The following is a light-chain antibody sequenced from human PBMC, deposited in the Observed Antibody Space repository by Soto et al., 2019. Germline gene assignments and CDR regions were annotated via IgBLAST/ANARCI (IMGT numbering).Light chain of an antibody. Sequence: DIQMTQSPSTLSASVGDRVTIACRASQSINTWLAWYQQKPGKAPTLLVHGASSLESGVPSRFSGAGSGTEFTLTINTLRPDDFATDFCQQYSGYPLTFGGGTKVDIK. J-gene: IGKJ4*01. CDR3: QQYSGYPLT. CDR1: QSINTW. V-gene: IGKV1-5*01. CDR2: GAS.